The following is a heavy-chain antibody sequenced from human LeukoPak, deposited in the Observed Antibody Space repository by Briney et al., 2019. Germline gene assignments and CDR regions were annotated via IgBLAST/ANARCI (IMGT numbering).Heavy chain of an antibody. V-gene: IGHV4-4*07. J-gene: IGHJ5*02. Sequence: SETLSLTCTVSGGSISSYYWSWLRQPAGKGLEWIGRIYTSGSTNYNPSLKSRVTISVDTSKNQFSLKLSSVTAADTAVYYCASSIGYSYGYNWFDPWGQGTLVTVSS. CDR3: ASSIGYSYGYNWFDP. CDR2: IYTSGST. CDR1: GGSISSYY. D-gene: IGHD5-18*01.